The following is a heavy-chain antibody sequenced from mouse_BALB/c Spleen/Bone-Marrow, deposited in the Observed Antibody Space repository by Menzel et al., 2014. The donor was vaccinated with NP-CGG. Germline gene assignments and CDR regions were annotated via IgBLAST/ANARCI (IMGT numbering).Heavy chain of an antibody. Sequence: VXLMESGGGLVQPGGSLRLSCATSGFTFTDYYMNWVRQPPGMALEWLGFIRNKANGYTTDYSTSVKGRFTISRDNSQNILYLQMNTLRTEDSATYYCARDVGRLFFDVWGAGTTVTVSS. J-gene: IGHJ1*01. CDR1: GFTFTDYY. D-gene: IGHD3-3*01. CDR3: ARDVGRLFFDV. V-gene: IGHV7-3*02. CDR2: IRNKANGYTT.